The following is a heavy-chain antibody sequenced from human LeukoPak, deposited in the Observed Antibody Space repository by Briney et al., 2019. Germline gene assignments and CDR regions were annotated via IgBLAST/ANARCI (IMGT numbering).Heavy chain of an antibody. CDR1: GFTFSSYA. CDR2: ISGSGGST. Sequence: PGGSLRLSCAASGFTFSSYAMSWVRQAPGKGLEWVSAISGSGGSTYYADSVKGRFTISRDNSKNTLYLQMNSLRAEDTAVYYCAKGPRGYSYGYEPYYMDVWGKGTTVTVSS. D-gene: IGHD5-18*01. CDR3: AKGPRGYSYGYEPYYMDV. J-gene: IGHJ6*03. V-gene: IGHV3-23*01.